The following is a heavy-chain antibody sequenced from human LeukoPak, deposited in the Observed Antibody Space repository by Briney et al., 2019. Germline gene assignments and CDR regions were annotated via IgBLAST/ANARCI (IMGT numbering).Heavy chain of an antibody. Sequence: GESLKISCKGSGYSFTNNWIGWVRQMPGKGLEWMGITYPGDSNTRYSPSFQGQVTISADKAISSAYLQWSSLKASDTAMYYCARRLETSEWFDPWGQGTLVTVSS. J-gene: IGHJ5*02. V-gene: IGHV5-51*01. CDR2: TYPGDSNT. CDR1: GYSFTNNW. CDR3: ARRLETSEWFDP. D-gene: IGHD5/OR15-5a*01.